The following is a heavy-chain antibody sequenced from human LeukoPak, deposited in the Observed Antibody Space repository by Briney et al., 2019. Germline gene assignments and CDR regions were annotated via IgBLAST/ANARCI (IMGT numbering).Heavy chain of an antibody. CDR3: ARAVIVVAAATQRNWFDP. J-gene: IGHJ5*02. CDR2: INHSGIT. Sequence: SETLSLTCAVYGRSFSGYYWTWIRQTPGKGLEWIGEINHSGITDYNPSLRSRVTISVDTSKNQFSLKLSSVTAADPAIYYCARAVIVVAAATQRNWFDPWGQGTLVTVSS. V-gene: IGHV4-34*01. CDR1: GRSFSGYY. D-gene: IGHD2-15*01.